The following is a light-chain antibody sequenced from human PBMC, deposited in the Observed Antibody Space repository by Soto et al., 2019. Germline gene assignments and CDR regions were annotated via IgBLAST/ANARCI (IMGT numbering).Light chain of an antibody. CDR1: SSDVGGYNH. J-gene: IGLJ3*02. Sequence: QSALTQPRSVSGSPGQSVTISCTGTSSDVGGYNHVSWYQQRPGKAPKFMIYDVTKRPSGVPDRFSGSKSGNTASLTISGLQAEDEGDYYCCSFAGSYTSWVFGGGTKLNVL. CDR3: CSFAGSYTSWV. CDR2: DVT. V-gene: IGLV2-11*01.